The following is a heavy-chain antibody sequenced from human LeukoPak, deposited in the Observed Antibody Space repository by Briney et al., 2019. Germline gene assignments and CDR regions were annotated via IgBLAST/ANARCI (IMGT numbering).Heavy chain of an antibody. D-gene: IGHD3-9*01. Sequence: QPGGSLRLSCAASGFTFSSYGIHWVRQAPGKGLEWVAVISYDGSNKYYADSVKGRFTISRDNSKNTLFLQMNSLRAEDTAVYYCAKDLRMGNFDWSRYYFDYWGQGTLVTVSS. CDR3: AKDLRMGNFDWSRYYFDY. J-gene: IGHJ4*02. CDR1: GFTFSSYG. V-gene: IGHV3-30*18. CDR2: ISYDGSNK.